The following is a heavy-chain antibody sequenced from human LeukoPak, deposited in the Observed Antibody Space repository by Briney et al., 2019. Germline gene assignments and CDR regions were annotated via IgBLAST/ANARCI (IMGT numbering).Heavy chain of an antibody. CDR2: IYYSGST. V-gene: IGHV4-61*08. CDR3: ARAGPRGYSYGYGIDY. CDR1: GGSISSGDYY. Sequence: SETLSLTCTVSGGSISSGDYYWSWIRQPPGKGLEWIGYIYYSGSTNYNPSLKSRVTISVDTSKNQFSLKLSSVTAADTAVYYCARAGPRGYSYGYGIDYWGQGTLVTVSS. J-gene: IGHJ4*02. D-gene: IGHD5-18*01.